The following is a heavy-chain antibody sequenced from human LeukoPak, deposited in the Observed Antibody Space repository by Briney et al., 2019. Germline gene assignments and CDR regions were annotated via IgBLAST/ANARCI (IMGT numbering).Heavy chain of an antibody. J-gene: IGHJ6*03. D-gene: IGHD4/OR15-4a*01. CDR3: ARDGEGAANSGYYYYYMDV. CDR2: FDLEVGEA. CDR1: GYTLFELS. V-gene: IGHV1-24*01. Sequence: ASVKVSCKVSGYTLFELSMHGVRRAPGKGLGGRGGFDLEVGEAIYAQKFQGRVTMTEDTSTDTAYMELSSLKVEDTAVYYCARDGEGAANSGYYYYYMDVWGKGTTVTVSS.